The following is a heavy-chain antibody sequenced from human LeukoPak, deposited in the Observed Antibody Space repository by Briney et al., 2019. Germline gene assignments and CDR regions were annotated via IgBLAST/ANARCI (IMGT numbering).Heavy chain of an antibody. D-gene: IGHD6-13*01. CDR1: GFTFSSYW. V-gene: IGHV3-74*01. J-gene: IGHJ4*02. CDR3: AKDASSSWYGDRYYFDY. CDR2: INSDGSST. Sequence: QPGGSLRLSCAASGFTFSSYWMHWVRQAPGKGLVWVSRINSDGSSTSYADSVKGRFTISRDNSKNTLYLQMNSLRAEDTAVHYCAKDASSSWYGDRYYFDYWGQGTLVTVSS.